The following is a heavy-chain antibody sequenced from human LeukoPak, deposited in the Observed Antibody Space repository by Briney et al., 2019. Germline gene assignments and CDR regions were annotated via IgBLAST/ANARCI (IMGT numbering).Heavy chain of an antibody. D-gene: IGHD3-10*01. J-gene: IGHJ6*02. CDR3: ARGSDYYGSGTGDV. CDR1: GGSISSYY. V-gene: IGHV4-59*12. Sequence: SETLSLTCIVSGGSISSYYWNWIRQPPGKGLEWIGYIYYSGSTNYNPSLKSRVTMSVDTSKNQFSLKLSSVTAADTAVYYCARGSDYYGSGTGDVWGQGTTVTVSS. CDR2: IYYSGST.